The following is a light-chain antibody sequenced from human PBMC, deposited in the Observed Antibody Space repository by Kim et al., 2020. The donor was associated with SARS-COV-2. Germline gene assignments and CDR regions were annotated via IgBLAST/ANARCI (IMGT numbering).Light chain of an antibody. CDR3: GTWDNSLGSWV. V-gene: IGLV1-51*01. J-gene: IGLJ1*01. Sequence: QKVTISCSGTTSNIGRNLVSWYQHLPGTAPKLLIYDNDNRPSGIPDRFSGSKSGTSATLDITGLQTGDEADFYCGTWDNSLGSWVLGTGTTVTVL. CDR2: DND. CDR1: TSNIGRNL.